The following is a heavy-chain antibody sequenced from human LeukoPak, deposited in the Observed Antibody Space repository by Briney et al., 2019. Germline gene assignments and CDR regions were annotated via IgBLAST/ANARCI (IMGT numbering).Heavy chain of an antibody. CDR3: ARGAWATRLGS. CDR2: IYESGTT. D-gene: IGHD2-15*01. CDR1: GESLNSYY. Sequence: SETLSLTCAVYGESLNSYYWSWVRQRPGEGLEWIGEIYESGTTEYNPSLKSRVTISMVPSKQQFSLSLSSVTAADTAVYYCARGAWATRLGSWGLGTPVIVSS. V-gene: IGHV4-34*01. J-gene: IGHJ4*02.